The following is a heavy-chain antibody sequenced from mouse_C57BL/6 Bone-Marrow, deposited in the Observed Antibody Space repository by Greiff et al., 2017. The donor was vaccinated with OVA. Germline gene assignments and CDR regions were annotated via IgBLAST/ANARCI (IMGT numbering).Heavy chain of an antibody. CDR1: GFNIKNPY. Sequence: EVKLMESVAELVRPGASVKLSCTASGFNIKNPYMHWVKQRPEQGLEWIGRIDPANGNTKYAPKFQGKATITADTSSNTAYMQFSSLTSEDSAIYYCARLGGLLPDYWGQGTTLTVSS. D-gene: IGHD2-10*01. CDR3: ARLGGLLPDY. J-gene: IGHJ2*01. V-gene: IGHV14-3*01. CDR2: IDPANGNT.